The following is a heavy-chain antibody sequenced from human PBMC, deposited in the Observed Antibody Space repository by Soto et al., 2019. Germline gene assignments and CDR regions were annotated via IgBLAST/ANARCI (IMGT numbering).Heavy chain of an antibody. Sequence: GGSLRLSCAASGFTFSSYGMHWVRQAPGKGLEWVAVIWYDGSNKYYADSVKGRFTISRDNSKNTLYLQMNSLRAEDTAVYYCARVYPENCSGGSCYPNDALDIGGQGTMVTVSS. V-gene: IGHV3-33*01. CDR3: ARVYPENCSGGSCYPNDALDI. CDR1: GFTFSSYG. D-gene: IGHD2-15*01. J-gene: IGHJ3*02. CDR2: IWYDGSNK.